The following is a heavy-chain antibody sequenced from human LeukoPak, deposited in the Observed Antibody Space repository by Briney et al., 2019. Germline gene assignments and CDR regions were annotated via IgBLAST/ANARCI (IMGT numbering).Heavy chain of an antibody. CDR1: GGSMSSYY. J-gene: IGHJ4*02. D-gene: IGHD2-21*01. CDR3: ARSHLIPNFDY. CDR2: IYYSGST. Sequence: PSETLSLTCTVSGGSMSSYYWSWIRQPPGKGLEWIGYIYYSGSTNYNPSLESRVTISVDTSKNQYSLKLSSVTAADTAVYYCARSHLIPNFDYWGQGTLVTVSS. V-gene: IGHV4-59*01.